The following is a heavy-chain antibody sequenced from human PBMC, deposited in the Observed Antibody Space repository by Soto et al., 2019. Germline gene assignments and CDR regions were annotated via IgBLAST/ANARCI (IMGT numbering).Heavy chain of an antibody. CDR3: ARGKSPNCSGGSCYVLPYGAYYYNYGMDV. D-gene: IGHD2-15*01. J-gene: IGHJ6*02. V-gene: IGHV1-18*01. CDR2: ISAYNGNT. Sequence: ASVKVSCKASGYTFTSYGISWVRQAPGQGLEWMGWISAYNGNTNYAQKLQGRVTMTTDTSTSTAYMELRSLRSDDTAVYYCARGKSPNCSGGSCYVLPYGAYYYNYGMDVWGQGTTVTVSS. CDR1: GYTFTSYG.